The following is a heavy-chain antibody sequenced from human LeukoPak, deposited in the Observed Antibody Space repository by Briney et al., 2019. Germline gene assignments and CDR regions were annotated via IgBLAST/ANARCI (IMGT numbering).Heavy chain of an antibody. Sequence: PTGGSLRLSCAASGFTFSSYAMHWVRQAPGKGLEWVAVISYDGSNKYYADSVKGRFTISRDNSKNTLYLQMNSLRAEDTAVYYCASRTYYYDSSGYTHDYWGQGTLVTVSS. CDR2: ISYDGSNK. CDR1: GFTFSSYA. CDR3: ASRTYYYDSSGYTHDY. D-gene: IGHD3-22*01. V-gene: IGHV3-30-3*01. J-gene: IGHJ4*02.